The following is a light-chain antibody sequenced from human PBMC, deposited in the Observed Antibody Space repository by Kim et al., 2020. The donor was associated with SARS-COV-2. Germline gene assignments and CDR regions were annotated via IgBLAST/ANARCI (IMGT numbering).Light chain of an antibody. CDR2: DAS. CDR3: QQRIT. J-gene: IGKJ5*01. CDR1: QNVSSN. V-gene: IGKV3-11*01. Sequence: ATLSMSLRERATLSCRASQNVSSNLAWYQQKPVQAPRLLIYDASNRATGIPARFSRSGSGTDFTLTISSLEPEDFAVYYCQQRITFGQGTRLEIK.